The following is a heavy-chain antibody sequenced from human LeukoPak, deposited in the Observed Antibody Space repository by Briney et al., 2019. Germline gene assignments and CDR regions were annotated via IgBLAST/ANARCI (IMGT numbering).Heavy chain of an antibody. CDR2: ISSSSSTI. V-gene: IGHV3-48*01. Sequence: GGSLRLSCAASGFTFSSYSMNWVRQAPGKGLEWVSYISSSSSTIYYADSVKGRFTISRDNAKNSLYLQMNSLRAEDTAVYYCARVMRYCSSTSCYSFSGSFDYWGQGTLVTVSS. D-gene: IGHD2-2*01. J-gene: IGHJ4*02. CDR3: ARVMRYCSSTSCYSFSGSFDY. CDR1: GFTFSSYS.